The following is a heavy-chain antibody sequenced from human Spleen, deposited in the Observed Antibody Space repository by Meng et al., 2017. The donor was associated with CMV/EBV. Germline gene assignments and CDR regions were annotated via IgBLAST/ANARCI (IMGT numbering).Heavy chain of an antibody. V-gene: IGHV4-34*01. Sequence: CDVHGGSLSGYYWSWIRQPPGRGLEWIGEINHSGNTNYNPSLKSRVTLSADTSNNRISLSLNSVTAADTGVYYCARERRWGGKALAYWGQGTLVTVSS. CDR1: GGSLSGYY. CDR3: ARERRWGGKALAY. J-gene: IGHJ4*02. D-gene: IGHD4-23*01. CDR2: INHSGNT.